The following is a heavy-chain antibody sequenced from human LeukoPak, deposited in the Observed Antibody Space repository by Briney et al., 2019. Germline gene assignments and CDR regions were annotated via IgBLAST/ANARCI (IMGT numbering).Heavy chain of an antibody. J-gene: IGHJ6*03. Sequence: SQTLSLTCAISGDSVSSNSAAWNWIRQSPSRGLEWLGRTYYRSKWYNDYAVSVKSRITINPDTSKNQFSLQLNSVTPEDTAVYYCARQRGYSYGDYYYYYMDVWGKGTTVTISS. D-gene: IGHD5-18*01. CDR2: TYYRSKWYN. V-gene: IGHV6-1*01. CDR3: ARQRGYSYGDYYYYYMDV. CDR1: GDSVSSNSAA.